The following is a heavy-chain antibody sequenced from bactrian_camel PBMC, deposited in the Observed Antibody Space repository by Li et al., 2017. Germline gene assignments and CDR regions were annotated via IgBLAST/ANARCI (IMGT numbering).Heavy chain of an antibody. CDR3: AADIRPLGLRQTYGY. CDR2: FMNDGTI. J-gene: IGHJ4*01. V-gene: IGHV3-3*01. Sequence: HVQLVESGGGSVQAGGSLRLSCSASGYSYSSFCIGWFRQAPGMERAEVAVFMNDGTISYADSVKGRFTISQDSAKMYLQMNRLKPEDTAMYYCAADIRPLGLRQTYGYWGKGTQVTVS. CDR1: GYSYSSFC. D-gene: IGHD1*01.